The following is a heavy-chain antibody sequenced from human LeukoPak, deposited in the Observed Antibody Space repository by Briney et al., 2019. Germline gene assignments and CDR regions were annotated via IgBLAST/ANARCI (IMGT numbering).Heavy chain of an antibody. CDR3: ARVRCSGGSCSYYYYGMDV. CDR1: GYTLTSYD. V-gene: IGHV1-8*01. CDR2: MNPNSGNT. J-gene: IGHJ6*02. D-gene: IGHD2-15*01. Sequence: ASVKVSCKASGYTLTSYDINWVRQATGQGLEWMGWMNPNSGNTGYAQKFQGRVTMTRNTSISTAYMELSSLRSEDTAVYYCARVRCSGGSCSYYYYGMDVWGQGTTVTVSS.